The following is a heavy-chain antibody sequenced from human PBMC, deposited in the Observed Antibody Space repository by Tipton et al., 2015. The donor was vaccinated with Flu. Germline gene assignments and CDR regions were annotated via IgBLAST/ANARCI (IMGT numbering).Heavy chain of an antibody. J-gene: IGHJ4*02. Sequence: TLSLTCTVSGGSITSDYYNWIRLPAGKGLEWIGRIFYSGKTDYNPSLRSRVTMSVDTSKSQVSLKLSSVTAADTAVYYCARSHYDTTGYFLFHSWGQGTLVTVSS. V-gene: IGHV4-4*07. CDR3: ARSHYDTTGYFLFHS. D-gene: IGHD3-22*01. CDR2: IFYSGKT. CDR1: GGSITSDY.